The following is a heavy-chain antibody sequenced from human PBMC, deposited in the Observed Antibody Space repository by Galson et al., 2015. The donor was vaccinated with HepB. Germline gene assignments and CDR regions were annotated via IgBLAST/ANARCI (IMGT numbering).Heavy chain of an antibody. CDR3: ARSVYQLPPPVRFGMDV. CDR2: IWFDGTNK. V-gene: IGHV3-33*01. J-gene: IGHJ6*02. Sequence: SLRLSCAASRLTFSNYGMHWVRQAPGKGLEWVAGIWFDGTNKYYADSVKGRFTISKDNSKNTLYLQMNSLRAEDTAVYYCARSVYQLPPPVRFGMDVWGQGTTVTVSS. CDR1: RLTFSNYG. D-gene: IGHD2-2*01.